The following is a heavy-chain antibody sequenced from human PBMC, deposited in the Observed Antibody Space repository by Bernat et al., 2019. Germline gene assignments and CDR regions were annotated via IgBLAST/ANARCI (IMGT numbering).Heavy chain of an antibody. V-gene: IGHV1-3*01. CDR3: ARVWQGNDARPQKGIAARPRKYYFDY. J-gene: IGHJ4*02. Sequence: QVQLVQSGAEVKKPGAPGKVSCKASGYTLTSYAMHWVRQAPGQRLEWMGWINAGNGNTKYSQKFQGRVTITRDTSASTAYMELSSLRPEDTAVYYCARVWQGNDARPQKGIAARPRKYYFDYWGQGTLVTVSS. CDR1: GYTLTSYA. D-gene: IGHD6-6*01. CDR2: INAGNGNT.